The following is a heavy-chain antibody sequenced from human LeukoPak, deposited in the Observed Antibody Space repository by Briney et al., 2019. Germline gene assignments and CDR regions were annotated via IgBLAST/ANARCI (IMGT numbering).Heavy chain of an antibody. V-gene: IGHV4-39*07. Sequence: SETLSLSCTVSGGSISSSSYYWGWIRQPPGKGLEWIGSIYYSGSTYYNPSLKSRVTISVDTSKNQFSLKLSSVTAADTAVYYCARDIWGVRTTVTRQYYYYYYMDVWGKGTTVTISS. J-gene: IGHJ6*03. D-gene: IGHD4-17*01. CDR2: IYYSGST. CDR3: ARDIWGVRTTVTRQYYYYYYMDV. CDR1: GGSISSSSYY.